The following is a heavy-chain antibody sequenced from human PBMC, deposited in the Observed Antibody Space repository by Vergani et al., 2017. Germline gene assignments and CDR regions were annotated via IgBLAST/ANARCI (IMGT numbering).Heavy chain of an antibody. CDR1: GDSIDSFSYY. D-gene: IGHD2/OR15-2a*01. V-gene: IGHV4-61*02. J-gene: IGHJ2*01. CDR3: ARVFSPSAFWYLDL. Sequence: QVQLQESGPGLVKPSQTLSLTCTVSGDSIDSFSYYWTWIRQPAGKGLEWIGRIYASGNTNYNPSLRSRVIMSVDTSKNQISLKLTSVTAADTAVYYCARVFSPSAFWYLDLWGRGTLVTVSS. CDR2: IYASGNT.